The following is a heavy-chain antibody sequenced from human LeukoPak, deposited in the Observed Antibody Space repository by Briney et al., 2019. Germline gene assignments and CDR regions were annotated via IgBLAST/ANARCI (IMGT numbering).Heavy chain of an antibody. CDR1: GYTFTSYG. CDR3: ARDTSGGPYFDY. J-gene: IGHJ4*02. V-gene: IGHV1-18*01. D-gene: IGHD4-23*01. Sequence: ASVEVSCKASGYTFTSYGISWVRQAPGQGLEWVGWISAYNRDTNYAQKVQGRVTMTTDTSTTTAYMELKNLRSDDTAVYYCARDTSGGPYFDYWGQGTLVTVAS. CDR2: ISAYNRDT.